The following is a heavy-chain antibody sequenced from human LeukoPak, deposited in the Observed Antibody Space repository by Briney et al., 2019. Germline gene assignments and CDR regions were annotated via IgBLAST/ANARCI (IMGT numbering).Heavy chain of an antibody. Sequence: SETLSLTCTVSGYSISSGYYWGWIRQPPGKGLEWIGSIYHSGSTYYNPSLKSRVTISVDTSKNQFSLKLSSVTAADTAVYYCARDPSGFSSRFDYWGQGMLVTVSS. V-gene: IGHV4-38-2*02. J-gene: IGHJ4*02. CDR1: GYSISSGYY. CDR3: ARDPSGFSSRFDY. CDR2: IYHSGST. D-gene: IGHD3-22*01.